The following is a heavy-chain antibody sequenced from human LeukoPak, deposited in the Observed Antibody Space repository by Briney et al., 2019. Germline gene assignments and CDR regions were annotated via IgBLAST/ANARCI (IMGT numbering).Heavy chain of an antibody. CDR2: INAGNGNT. V-gene: IGHV1-3*01. CDR1: GYTFTSYA. J-gene: IGHJ4*02. CDR3: ARDEFRGGSDY. Sequence: ASVKVSCKASGYTFTSYAMHWVRQAPGQRLEWVGWINAGNGNTKYSQKFQGRVTITRDTSASTAYMELSSLRSEDTAVYYCARDEFRGGSDYWGQGTLVTVSS. D-gene: IGHD3-10*01.